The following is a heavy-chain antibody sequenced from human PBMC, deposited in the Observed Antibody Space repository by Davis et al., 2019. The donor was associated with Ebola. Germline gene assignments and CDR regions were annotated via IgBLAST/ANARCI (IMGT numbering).Heavy chain of an antibody. V-gene: IGHV3-30-3*01. CDR3: TTDRRRFLRSMDV. CDR2: ISYDGSNK. Sequence: GESLKISCAASGFTFSSYAMHWVRQAPGKGLEWVAVISYDGSNKYYADSVKGRFTISRDDSKNTLYLQMNSLKTEDTAVYYCTTDRRRFLRSMDVWGQGTTVTVSS. D-gene: IGHD3-3*01. J-gene: IGHJ6*02. CDR1: GFTFSSYA.